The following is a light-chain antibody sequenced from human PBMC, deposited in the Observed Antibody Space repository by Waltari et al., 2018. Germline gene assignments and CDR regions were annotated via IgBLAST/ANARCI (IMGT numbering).Light chain of an antibody. V-gene: IGLV2-14*01. J-gene: IGLJ3*02. CDR2: DVS. Sequence: QSALTQPASVSGSPGQSITISCTGSRGDIGRSTCVSWYQQEPGRAPKLIVYDVSQRPSGVSNRFSGSKSGNTASLTISGLQAEDEADYYCSSYTTTSSWVFGGGTKLTVL. CDR3: SSYTTTSSWV. CDR1: RGDIGRSTC.